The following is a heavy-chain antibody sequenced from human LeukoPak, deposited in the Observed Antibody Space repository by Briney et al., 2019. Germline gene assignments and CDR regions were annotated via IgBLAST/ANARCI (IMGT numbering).Heavy chain of an antibody. CDR3: ARSGRDGYNSFGF. CDR1: GGPISSRSYY. V-gene: IGHV4-39*01. D-gene: IGHD5-24*01. J-gene: IGHJ4*02. Sequence: SETLSLTCTVFGGPISSRSYYWGWIRQPPGKGLEWIGSIYYSGSTYYNPSLKSRVTISVDTSKNQFSLKLSSVTAADTAVYYCARSGRDGYNSFGFWGQGTLVTVSS. CDR2: IYYSGST.